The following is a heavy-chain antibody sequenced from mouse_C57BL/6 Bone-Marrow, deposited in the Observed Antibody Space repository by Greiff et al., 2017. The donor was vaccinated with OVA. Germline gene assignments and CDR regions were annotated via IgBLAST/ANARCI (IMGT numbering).Heavy chain of an antibody. CDR1: GYTFTDHT. Sequence: VQRVESDAELVKPGASVKISCKVSGYTFTDHTIHWMKQRPEQGLEWIGYIYPRDGSTKYNEKFKGKATLTADKSSSTAYMQLNSLTSEDSAFYFCARWNYYCSPFYYWGQGTTLTVSS. CDR2: IYPRDGST. CDR3: ARWNYYCSPFYY. V-gene: IGHV1-78*01. D-gene: IGHD1-1*01. J-gene: IGHJ2*01.